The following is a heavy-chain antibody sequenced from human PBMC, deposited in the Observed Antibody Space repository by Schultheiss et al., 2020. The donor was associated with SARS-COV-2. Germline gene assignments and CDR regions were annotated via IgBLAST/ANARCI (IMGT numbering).Heavy chain of an antibody. J-gene: IGHJ6*02. Sequence: ASVKVSCKASGNTFTDYYMHWVRQAPGQGLEWMGWISAYNGNTNYAQKLQGRVTMTTDTSTSTAYMELRSLRSDDTAVYYCARRVLYSWTRHYYYGMDVWGQGTTVTVSS. CDR2: ISAYNGNT. CDR3: ARRVLYSWTRHYYYGMDV. V-gene: IGHV1-18*04. CDR1: GNTFTDYY. D-gene: IGHD2-8*02.